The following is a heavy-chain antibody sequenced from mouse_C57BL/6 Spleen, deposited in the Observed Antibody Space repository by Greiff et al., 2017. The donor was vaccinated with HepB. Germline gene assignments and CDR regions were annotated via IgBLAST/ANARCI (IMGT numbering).Heavy chain of an antibody. CDR1: GYTFTSYW. Sequence: QVQLKQPGAELVRPGTSVKLSCKASGYTFTSYWMHWVKQRPGQGLEWIGVIDPSDSYTNYNQKFKGKATLTVDTSSSTAYMQLSSLTSEDSAVYYCAIKTTVVARWDYFDYWGQGTTLTVSS. D-gene: IGHD1-1*01. V-gene: IGHV1-59*01. J-gene: IGHJ2*01. CDR2: IDPSDSYT. CDR3: AIKTTVVARWDYFDY.